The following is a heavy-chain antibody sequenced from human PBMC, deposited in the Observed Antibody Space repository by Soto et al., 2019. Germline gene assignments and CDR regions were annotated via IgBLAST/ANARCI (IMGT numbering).Heavy chain of an antibody. Sequence: SETLSLTCTVSGGSISSGGYYWSWIRQHPGKGLEWIGYIYYSGSTYYNPSLKSRVTISVDTSKNQFSLKLSSVTAADTAVYYCARDYQLGPNWFDPWGQGTLVTVSS. CDR2: IYYSGST. V-gene: IGHV4-31*03. CDR1: GGSISSGGYY. J-gene: IGHJ5*02. D-gene: IGHD7-27*01. CDR3: ARDYQLGPNWFDP.